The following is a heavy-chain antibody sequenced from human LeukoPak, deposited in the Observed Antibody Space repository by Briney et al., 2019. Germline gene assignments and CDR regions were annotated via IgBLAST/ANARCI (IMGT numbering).Heavy chain of an antibody. CDR3: ARERYYESSGYYYEGRAFDI. CDR1: GFTVSSIY. D-gene: IGHD3-22*01. CDR2: IYGGGST. Sequence: GGSLRLSCAASGFTVSSIYMSWVRQAPGKGLEWVSVIYGGGSTYYADSVKGRFTISRDNSKNTLYLQMNSLRAEDTAVYYCARERYYESSGYYYEGRAFDIWGQGTMVTVSS. V-gene: IGHV3-66*02. J-gene: IGHJ3*02.